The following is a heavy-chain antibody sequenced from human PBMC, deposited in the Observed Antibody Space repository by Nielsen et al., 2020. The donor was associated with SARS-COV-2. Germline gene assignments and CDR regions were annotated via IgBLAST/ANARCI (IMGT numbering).Heavy chain of an antibody. D-gene: IGHD5/OR15-5a*01. J-gene: IGHJ4*01. CDR1: GYTFTAYA. Sequence: ASVKVSCKASGYTFTAYAIHWVRQDPGQRLEWMGWFNSDSGNTKYSQKFRGRVTITRDTSASTAYMELSSLTSDDTAVYYCAIATVNTVYELIDFWGHGTLVTVSS. V-gene: IGHV1-3*04. CDR3: AIATVNTVYELIDF. CDR2: FNSDSGNT.